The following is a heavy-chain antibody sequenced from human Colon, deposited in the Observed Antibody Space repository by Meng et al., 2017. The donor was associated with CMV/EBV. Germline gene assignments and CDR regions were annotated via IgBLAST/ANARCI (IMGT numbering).Heavy chain of an antibody. V-gene: IGHV4-4*01. CDR2: IFHSGSS. CDR1: GDSFSSSNW. Sequence: TLSLTCGVSGDSFSSSNWWSWVRQPPGKGLEWIGEIFHSGSSTYNPSLKTRVTISIDKSKNQFSLKLTSVTAADTAVYFCGDPPAGYWGQGVLVTVSS. J-gene: IGHJ4*02. CDR3: GDPPAGY.